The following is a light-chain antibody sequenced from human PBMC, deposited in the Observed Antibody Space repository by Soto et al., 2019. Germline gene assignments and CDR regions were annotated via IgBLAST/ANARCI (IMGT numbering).Light chain of an antibody. CDR3: TSYASSGTHV. J-gene: IGLJ3*02. V-gene: IGLV2-14*01. Sequence: QSALTQPASVSGSPGQSITISCTGTGSDISAYNYVSWYQQHPGKAPKLMIYEVGDRPSGLSNRFSGSKSGNTASLTISGLQAEDEADYYCTSYASSGTHVFGGGTKLTVL. CDR2: EVG. CDR1: GSDISAYNY.